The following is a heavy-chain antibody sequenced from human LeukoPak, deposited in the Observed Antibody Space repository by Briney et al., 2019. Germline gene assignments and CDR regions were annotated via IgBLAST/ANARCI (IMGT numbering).Heavy chain of an antibody. J-gene: IGHJ5*02. CDR3: ARDPRVYYGSGYNWFDP. V-gene: IGHV3-21*01. CDR2: ISSSSSYI. CDR1: GFTFSSYS. Sequence: NPGGSLRLSCAASGFTFSSYSMNWVRQAPGKGLEWVSSISSSSSYIYYADSVKGRFTISRDNAKNSLYLQMNSLRAEDTAVYYCARDPRVYYGSGYNWFDPWGQGTLVTVSS. D-gene: IGHD3-10*01.